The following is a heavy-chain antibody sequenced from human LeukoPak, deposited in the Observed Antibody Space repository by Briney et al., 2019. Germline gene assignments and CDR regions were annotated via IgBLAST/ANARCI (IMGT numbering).Heavy chain of an antibody. D-gene: IGHD3-22*01. CDR2: ISSSSSYI. CDR1: GFTFSDYY. Sequence: PGGSLRLSCAASGFTFSDYYMSWIRQAPGKGLEWVSSISSSSSYIYYADSVKGRFTISRDNAKNSLYLQMNSLRAEDTAVYYCARIKYYYDSSGYSISDYWGQGTLVTVSS. J-gene: IGHJ4*02. CDR3: ARIKYYYDSSGYSISDY. V-gene: IGHV3-11*06.